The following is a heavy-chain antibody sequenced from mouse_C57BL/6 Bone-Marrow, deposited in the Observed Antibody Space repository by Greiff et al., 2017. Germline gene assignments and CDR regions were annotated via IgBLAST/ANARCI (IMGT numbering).Heavy chain of an antibody. D-gene: IGHD1-1*01. J-gene: IGHJ4*01. V-gene: IGHV1-64*01. CDR2: IHPNSGST. CDR1: GYTFTSYW. CDR3: ARSHALVAGNYAKEY. Sequence: QVQLQQPGAELVKPGASVKLSCKASGYTFTSYWMHWVKQRPGQGLEWIGMIHPNSGSTNYNEKFKSKATLTVDKSSSTAYMQLSSLTSEDSAVYYCARSHALVAGNYAKEYWGQEASVPAAS.